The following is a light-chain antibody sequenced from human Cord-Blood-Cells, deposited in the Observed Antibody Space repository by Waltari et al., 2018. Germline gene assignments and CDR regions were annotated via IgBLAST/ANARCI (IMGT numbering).Light chain of an antibody. CDR3: QQSYSTCT. CDR1: QSISSY. V-gene: IGKV1-39*01. CDR2: AAS. J-gene: IGKJ2*02. Sequence: DIQMTQSPSSLSASVGDRVTITCRASQSISSYLNWYQQKPGKAPKLLIYAASSLQSGVPSMFSGSGDGTDFTLTISSLQPRDFATYYCQQSYSTCTFDHGTKLEIK.